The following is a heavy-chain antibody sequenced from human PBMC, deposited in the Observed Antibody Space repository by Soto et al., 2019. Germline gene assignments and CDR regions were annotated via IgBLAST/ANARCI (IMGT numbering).Heavy chain of an antibody. V-gene: IGHV3-21*01. Sequence: LRLSCAASGFTFSSYSMNWVRQAPGKGLEWVSSISSSSSYIYYADSVKGRFTISRDNAKNSLYLQMNSLRAEDTAVYYCARGNRYSSSPRYWGQGTLVTVSS. J-gene: IGHJ4*02. CDR3: ARGNRYSSSPRY. CDR1: GFTFSSYS. D-gene: IGHD6-13*01. CDR2: ISSSSSYI.